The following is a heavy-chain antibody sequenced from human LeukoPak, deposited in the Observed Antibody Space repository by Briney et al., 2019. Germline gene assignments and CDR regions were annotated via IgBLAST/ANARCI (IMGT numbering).Heavy chain of an antibody. CDR1: GYTFTGYY. CDR3: ARDFRDGLNWFDP. Sequence: ASVKVSCKASGYTFTGYYMHWVRQAPGQGLEWMGWINPSSGGTNYAQKFQGRVTMTRDTSISTAYMELSRLRSDDTAVYYCARDFRDGLNWFDPWGQGTLVTVSS. J-gene: IGHJ5*02. D-gene: IGHD5-24*01. V-gene: IGHV1-2*02. CDR2: INPSSGGT.